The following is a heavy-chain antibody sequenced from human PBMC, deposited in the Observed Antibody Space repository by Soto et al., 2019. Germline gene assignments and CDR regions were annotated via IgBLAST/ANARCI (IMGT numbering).Heavy chain of an antibody. CDR3: ARLPWTTMTTYYFDY. CDR2: ISAYNGNT. D-gene: IGHD4-17*01. Sequence: QVQLVQSGAEVKKPGASVKVSCKASGYTFTSYGISWVRQASGQGLEWMGWISAYNGNTNYAQKLQGRVTMTTDTSTSTAYMELRSLRSDDTAVYYCARLPWTTMTTYYFDYWGQGTLVTVSS. J-gene: IGHJ4*02. V-gene: IGHV1-18*01. CDR1: GYTFTSYG.